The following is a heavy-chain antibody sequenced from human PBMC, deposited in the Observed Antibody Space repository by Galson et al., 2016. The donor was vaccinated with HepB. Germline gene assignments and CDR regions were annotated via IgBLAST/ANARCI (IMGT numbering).Heavy chain of an antibody. Sequence: SLRLSCAASGFTFSSYSMNWVRQAPGKGLEWVSSISSSSSYIYYADSVKGRFTISRDNAKNSLYLQMNSLRPEDTAVYYCARGRITLVRGEAYYFDYWGQGTLVTVSS. J-gene: IGHJ4*02. CDR1: GFTFSSYS. D-gene: IGHD3-10*01. CDR3: ARGRITLVRGEAYYFDY. V-gene: IGHV3-21*01. CDR2: ISSSSSYI.